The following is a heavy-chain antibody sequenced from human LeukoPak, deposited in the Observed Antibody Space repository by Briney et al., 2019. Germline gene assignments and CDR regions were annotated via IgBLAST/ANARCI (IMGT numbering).Heavy chain of an antibody. J-gene: IGHJ5*02. D-gene: IGHD3-10*01. CDR3: ARSVVWFGSPYNWFDP. V-gene: IGHV1-2*02. Sequence: ASVKVSCKASGYTFTGYYMHWVRQAPGQGLEWMGRINPNSGGTNYAQKFQGRVTMTRDTSISTAYMELSRLRSDATAVYYCARSVVWFGSPYNWFDPWGQGTLVTVSS. CDR1: GYTFTGYY. CDR2: INPNSGGT.